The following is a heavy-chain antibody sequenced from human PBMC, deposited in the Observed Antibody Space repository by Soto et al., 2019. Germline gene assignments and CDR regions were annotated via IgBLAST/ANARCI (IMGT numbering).Heavy chain of an antibody. CDR2: IYYSGTT. CDR3: ARGPPPNWFDP. Sequence: PSETLSLTCTVSGGSVSSDSYYWSWLRQPPGKGLEWIGFIYYSGTTNYNPSLKSRVMISLDTSKNQFSLKLSSVTAADTAIYYCARGPPPNWFDPWGQGTLVTVSS. CDR1: GGSVSSDSYY. J-gene: IGHJ5*02. V-gene: IGHV4-61*01.